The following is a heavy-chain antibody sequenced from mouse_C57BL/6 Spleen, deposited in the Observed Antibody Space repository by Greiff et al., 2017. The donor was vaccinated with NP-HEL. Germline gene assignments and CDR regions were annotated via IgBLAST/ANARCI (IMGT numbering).Heavy chain of an antibody. CDR1: GYTFTSYW. J-gene: IGHJ1*03. V-gene: IGHV1-50*01. CDR3: ARRYGYFDV. Sequence: VQLQQSGAELVKPGASVKLSCKASGYTFTSYWMQWVKQKPGQGLEWIGEIDPSDSYTNYNQKFKGKATLTVDTSPSTAYMQLSSLTSEDSAVYYCARRYGYFDVWGTGTTVTVSS. CDR2: IDPSDSYT.